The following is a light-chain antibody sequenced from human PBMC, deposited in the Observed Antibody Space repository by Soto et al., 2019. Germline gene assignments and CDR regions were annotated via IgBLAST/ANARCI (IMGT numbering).Light chain of an antibody. J-gene: IGLJ1*01. CDR1: SSDVGAYNF. CDR3: SSYTTSAPYV. V-gene: IGLV2-14*01. Sequence: QSVLTQPASVSGSPGQSITISCTGTSSDVGAYNFVSWYQHRPGRAPKLIIYEVTIRPSGVSNRFSGSKSGNTASLTISGLQAEDEADYYCSSYTTSAPYVFGSGTKLTVL. CDR2: EVT.